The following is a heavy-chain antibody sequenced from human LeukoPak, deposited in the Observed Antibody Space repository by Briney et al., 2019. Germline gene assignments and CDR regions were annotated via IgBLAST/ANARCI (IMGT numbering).Heavy chain of an antibody. V-gene: IGHV1-69*13. J-gene: IGHJ6*03. D-gene: IGHD3-10*01. CDR2: IIPIFATT. CDR3: ARGRYYYGSGSYYNEPHGGYYYYMDV. Sequence: ASVNVSCKASGGTFSSYAISWVRQAPGQGLEWMGGIIPIFATTNYAQKFQGRVTITADESTSTAYMELSSLRSEDTAVYYCARGRYYYGSGSYYNEPHGGYYYYMDVWGKGTTVTISS. CDR1: GGTFSSYA.